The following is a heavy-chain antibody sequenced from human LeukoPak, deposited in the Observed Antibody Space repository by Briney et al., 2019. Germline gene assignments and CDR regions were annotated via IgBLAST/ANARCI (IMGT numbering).Heavy chain of an antibody. Sequence: PGRSLRLSCAASGFTFSSYGMHWVRLAPGKGLEWVAVIWYDGSNKYYADSVKGRFTISRDNSKNTLYLQMNSLRAEDTAVYYCARAAYSYGSDYWGQGTLVTVSS. J-gene: IGHJ4*02. D-gene: IGHD5-18*01. V-gene: IGHV3-33*01. CDR3: ARAAYSYGSDY. CDR2: IWYDGSNK. CDR1: GFTFSSYG.